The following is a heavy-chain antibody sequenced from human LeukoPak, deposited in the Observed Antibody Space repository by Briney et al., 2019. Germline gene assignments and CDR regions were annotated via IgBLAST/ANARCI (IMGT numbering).Heavy chain of an antibody. CDR1: GFTFSSYS. CDR2: ISSSSSYI. D-gene: IGHD3-10*01. Sequence: GGSLRPSCAASGFTFSSYSMNWVRQAPGKGLEWVSSISSSSSYIYYADSVKGRFTIPRDNAKNSLYLQMNSLRAEATAAYYCGGVGITIKESFDYWGQGTLVTVSS. J-gene: IGHJ4*01. V-gene: IGHV3-21*04. CDR3: GGVGITIKESFDY.